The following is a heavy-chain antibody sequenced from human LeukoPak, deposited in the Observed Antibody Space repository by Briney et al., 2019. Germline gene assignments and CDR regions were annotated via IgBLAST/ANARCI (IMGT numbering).Heavy chain of an antibody. J-gene: IGHJ4*02. CDR1: GGSISSSSYY. CDR3: ALIPRVPAATEGY. Sequence: SETLSLTCTVSGGSISSSSYYWGWIRQPPGKGLEWIGSIYYSGSTYYNPSLKSRVTISVDTSKNQFSLKLSSVTAADTAVYYCALIPRVPAATEGYWGQGTLVTVSS. V-gene: IGHV4-39*07. CDR2: IYYSGST. D-gene: IGHD2-2*01.